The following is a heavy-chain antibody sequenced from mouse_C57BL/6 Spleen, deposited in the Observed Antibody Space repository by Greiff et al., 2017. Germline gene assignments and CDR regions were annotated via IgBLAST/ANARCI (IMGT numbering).Heavy chain of an antibody. D-gene: IGHD2-1*01. CDR3: AREDGNYPGWFAY. V-gene: IGHV1-55*01. CDR2: IYPGSGST. J-gene: IGHJ3*01. CDR1: GYTFTSYW. Sequence: QVQLQQPGAELVKPGASVKMSCKASGYTFTSYWITWVKQRPGQGLEWIGDIYPGSGSTNYNEKFKSKATLTVDTSSSTAYMQLSSLTSEDSAVYYCAREDGNYPGWFAYWGQGTLVTVSA.